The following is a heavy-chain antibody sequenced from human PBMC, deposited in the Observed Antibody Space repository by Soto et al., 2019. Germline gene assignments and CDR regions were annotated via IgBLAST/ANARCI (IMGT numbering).Heavy chain of an antibody. CDR2: ISYRGST. J-gene: IGHJ5*02. CDR1: AGSITTSY. Sequence: ASETLSLTCTVSAGSITTSYWSWIRQPLGKALEWIGYISYRGSTNYNPSLKSRLTISIDTSKSQISLKLTSMTTADTAVYYCASSGIVGREVNTWFDPWGQGTLVTVSS. V-gene: IGHV4-59*01. D-gene: IGHD3-22*01. CDR3: ASSGIVGREVNTWFDP.